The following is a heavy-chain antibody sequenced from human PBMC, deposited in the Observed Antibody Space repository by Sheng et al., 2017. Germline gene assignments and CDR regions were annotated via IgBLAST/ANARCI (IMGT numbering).Heavy chain of an antibody. Sequence: QVQLVQSGAEVKKPGSSVKVSCKASGGTFSSYTISWVRQAPGQGLEWMGRIIPILGIANYVQKFQGRVTITADKSTSTAYMELSSLRSEDTAVYYCARAGGSYGNWFDPWGQGNPGSPSPQ. J-gene: IGHJ5*02. CDR3: ARAGGSYGNWFDP. D-gene: IGHD1-26*01. V-gene: IGHV1-69*02. CDR2: IIPILGIA. CDR1: GGTFSSYT.